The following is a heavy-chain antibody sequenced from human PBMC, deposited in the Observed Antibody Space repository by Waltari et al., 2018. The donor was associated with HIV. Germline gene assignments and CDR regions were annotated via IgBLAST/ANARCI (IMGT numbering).Heavy chain of an antibody. CDR2: VHTSGNS. Sequence: QVRLQESGPGLVKPSQTLSLTCSVPGGSITSGSYYWIWIRQPAGKGLEWIGRVHTSGNSHYNPSLRSRVTISVDTSKNQFSLSMNSVTAADTAVYYCTNGGDINGSEFDFWGQGALVTVSS. CDR3: TNGGDINGSEFDF. CDR1: GGSITSGSYY. J-gene: IGHJ4*02. D-gene: IGHD3-10*01. V-gene: IGHV4-61*02.